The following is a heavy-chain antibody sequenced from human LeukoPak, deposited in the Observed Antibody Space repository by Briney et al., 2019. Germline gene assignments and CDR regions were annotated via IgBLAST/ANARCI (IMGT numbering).Heavy chain of an antibody. V-gene: IGHV3-7*01. Sequence: GGSLRLSCAASGFTFSGYWMGWVRRAPGKGLEWVANIKQDGSEKSYVEPVKGRFTISRDNAKNSLYLQMNNLRAEDTAVYYCALDYDTSGYSHWGQGALVTVSS. CDR1: GFTFSGYW. CDR2: IKQDGSEK. D-gene: IGHD3-22*01. J-gene: IGHJ4*02. CDR3: ALDYDTSGYSH.